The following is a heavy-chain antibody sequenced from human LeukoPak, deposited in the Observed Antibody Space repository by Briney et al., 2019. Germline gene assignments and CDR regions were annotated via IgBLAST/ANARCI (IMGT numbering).Heavy chain of an antibody. J-gene: IGHJ6*03. D-gene: IGHD2-2*01. Sequence: GGSLRLSCAASGFTFSSYWMSWVRQAPGKGLEWVANIKQDGSEKYYVDSVKGRFTISRDNAKNSLYLQMNSLRAEDAAVYYCARDYCSSTSCLGGYYYYMDVWGKGTTVTVSS. V-gene: IGHV3-7*01. CDR2: IKQDGSEK. CDR1: GFTFSSYW. CDR3: ARDYCSSTSCLGGYYYYMDV.